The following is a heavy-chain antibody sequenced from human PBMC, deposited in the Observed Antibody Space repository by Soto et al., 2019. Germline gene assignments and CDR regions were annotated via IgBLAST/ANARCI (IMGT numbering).Heavy chain of an antibody. D-gene: IGHD4-17*01. CDR2: IYNSGST. Sequence: QVQLQESGPGLVKPSETLSLTCTVSGGSISSYYWTWIRQPPGKGLEWIGYIYNSGSTNYNPSRKSRVTISLDTSKTEFSLKLSSVTAADTAVYYCARQNYGDYLDYWGQGTLVTVSS. V-gene: IGHV4-59*08. CDR3: ARQNYGDYLDY. CDR1: GGSISSYY. J-gene: IGHJ4*02.